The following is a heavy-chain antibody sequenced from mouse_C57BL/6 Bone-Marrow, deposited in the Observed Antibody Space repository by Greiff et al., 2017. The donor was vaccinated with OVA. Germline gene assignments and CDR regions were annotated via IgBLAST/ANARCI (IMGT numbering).Heavy chain of an antibody. D-gene: IGHD1-1*01. CDR2: ISDGGSYT. Sequence: DVHLVESGGGLVKPGGSLKLSCAASGFTFSSYAMSWVRQTPEKRLEWVATISDGGSYTYYPDNVKGRFTISRDNAKNNLYLQMRHLKSGDTAMDYGARGYYPGAMDYWGQGTSVTVSS. CDR3: ARGYYPGAMDY. J-gene: IGHJ4*01. CDR1: GFTFSSYA. V-gene: IGHV5-4*01.